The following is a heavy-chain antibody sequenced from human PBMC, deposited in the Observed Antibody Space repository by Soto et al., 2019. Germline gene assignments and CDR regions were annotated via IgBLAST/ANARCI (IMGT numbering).Heavy chain of an antibody. CDR2: ISGSGGST. V-gene: IGHV3-23*01. CDR3: AKDPGGTIFGVVIIPSNWFDP. CDR1: GFTFSSYA. J-gene: IGHJ5*02. Sequence: GSLRLSCAASGFTFSSYAMILVRQAPGKGLGLVSAISGSGGSTYYADSVKGRFTISRDNSKNTLYLQMNSLRAEDTAVYYCAKDPGGTIFGVVIIPSNWFDPWGQGTLVTVSS. D-gene: IGHD3-3*01.